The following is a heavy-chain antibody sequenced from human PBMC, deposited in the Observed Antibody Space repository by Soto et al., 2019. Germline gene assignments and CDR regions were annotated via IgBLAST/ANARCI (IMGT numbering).Heavy chain of an antibody. CDR1: GFTFSSYW. CDR3: ARDFGY. D-gene: IGHD3-10*01. J-gene: IGHJ4*02. Sequence: EVQLVESGGGLVQPGGSLRLSCAASGFTFSSYWMHWVRQAPGKGLVWVSRINSDGSSTYYADSVKGRFTISRDNAKNSLYLKMHSVRPVDTAVYYCARDFGYWGQVTLVPVFS. CDR2: INSDGSST. V-gene: IGHV3-74*01.